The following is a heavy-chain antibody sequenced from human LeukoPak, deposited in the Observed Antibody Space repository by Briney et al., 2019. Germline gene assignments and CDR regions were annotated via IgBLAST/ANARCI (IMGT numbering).Heavy chain of an antibody. D-gene: IGHD4-17*01. J-gene: IGHJ5*02. V-gene: IGHV3-30*04. CDR3: ARDSRGPDDYGDYGPIAA. Sequence: QTGGSLRLSCAASGFTFSSYAMHWVRQAPGKGLEWVAVISYDGSNKYYADSVKGRFTISRDNAKNSLYLQMNSLRAEDTAVYYCARDSRGPDDYGDYGPIAAWGQGTLVTVSS. CDR2: ISYDGSNK. CDR1: GFTFSSYA.